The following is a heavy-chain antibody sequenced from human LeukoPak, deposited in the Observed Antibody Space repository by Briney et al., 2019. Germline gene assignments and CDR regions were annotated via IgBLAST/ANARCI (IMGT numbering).Heavy chain of an antibody. CDR1: GGSISSGGYY. Sequence: SQTLSLTCTVSGGSISSGGYYWSWIRQHPGKGREWIGYIYYSGSTYYNPSLTSRVTISVDTSKNQFSLKLSSVTAAATAVYYCARERGPDCSGGSCYPLDVWGPGTPVTVFS. V-gene: IGHV4-31*03. CDR3: ARERGPDCSGGSCYPLDV. CDR2: IYYSGST. J-gene: IGHJ6*02. D-gene: IGHD2-15*01.